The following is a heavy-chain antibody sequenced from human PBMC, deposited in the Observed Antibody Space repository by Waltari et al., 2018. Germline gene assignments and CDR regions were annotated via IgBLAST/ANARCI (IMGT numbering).Heavy chain of an antibody. J-gene: IGHJ3*02. CDR3: ARELGGWYGAFDI. Sequence: QVQLVQSGAEVKKPGASVKVSCKASGYTFTSYAMHWVRQAPGQRLEWMGWINAGNGNTKYSQKFQGRVTITRDTSASTAYMELSSLRSEDTAVYYCARELGGWYGAFDIWGQGTMVTVSS. D-gene: IGHD6-19*01. V-gene: IGHV1-3*01. CDR1: GYTFTSYA. CDR2: INAGNGNT.